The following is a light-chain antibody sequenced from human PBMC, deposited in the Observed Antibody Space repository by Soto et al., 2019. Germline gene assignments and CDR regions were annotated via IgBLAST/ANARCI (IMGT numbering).Light chain of an antibody. J-gene: IGKJ1*01. CDR2: GAS. Sequence: EVGLTQSPGTLSLSPGERASLSCRASQSVSSSYLAWYQQKPGQAPRLLIYGASNRATGIPDRFSGSGSGTDFTLTISRLEPEDFAMYFCQQYVSSPQTFGQGTKVAIK. CDR3: QQYVSSPQT. CDR1: QSVSSSY. V-gene: IGKV3-20*01.